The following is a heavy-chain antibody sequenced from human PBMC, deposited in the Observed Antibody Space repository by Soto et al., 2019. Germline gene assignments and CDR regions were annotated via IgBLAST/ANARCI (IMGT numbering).Heavy chain of an antibody. D-gene: IGHD6-19*01. J-gene: IGHJ4*02. CDR2: INTAGST. CDR3: AKRSSVAVRNVLYRFDY. CDR1: GFTFSTYG. V-gene: IGHV3-23*01. Sequence: EVQLLESGGGLGQPGGSLRLSCAASGFTFSTYGMSWVRQAPGKGLEWVSTINTAGSTFSADSVKGRFTISRDNSKNTLYLQLNSVRAEDTAVYFGAKRSSVAVRNVLYRFDYWGQGTPVTVSA.